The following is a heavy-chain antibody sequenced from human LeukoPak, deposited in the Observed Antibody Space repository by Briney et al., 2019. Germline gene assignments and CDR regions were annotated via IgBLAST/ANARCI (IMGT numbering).Heavy chain of an antibody. CDR2: IYYSGST. D-gene: IGHD3-10*01. Sequence: PSETLSLTCTVSGGSISSYYWSWIRQPPGKGLEWIGYIYYSGSTNYNPSLKSRVTISVDTSKNQFSLKLSSVTAADTAVYYCARHTRFGEFGFDYWGQGTLVTVSS. J-gene: IGHJ4*02. V-gene: IGHV4-59*08. CDR1: GGSISSYY. CDR3: ARHTRFGEFGFDY.